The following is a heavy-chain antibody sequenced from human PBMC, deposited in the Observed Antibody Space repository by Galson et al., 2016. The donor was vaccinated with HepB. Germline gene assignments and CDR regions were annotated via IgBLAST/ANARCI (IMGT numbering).Heavy chain of an antibody. CDR2: IYHTGST. CDR1: GDSVSSDYW. J-gene: IGHJ4*02. D-gene: IGHD3-22*01. V-gene: IGHV4-4*02. CDR3: ARVAEYSDRSAYYSDL. Sequence: SETLSLTCAVSGDSVSSDYWWSWVRQPPGKGLEWIGEIYHTGSTAYNPSLKSRVTMSVDQSKNQFSLNLASVTAADTAVYYCARVAEYSDRSAYYSDLWGQGTLVTVSS.